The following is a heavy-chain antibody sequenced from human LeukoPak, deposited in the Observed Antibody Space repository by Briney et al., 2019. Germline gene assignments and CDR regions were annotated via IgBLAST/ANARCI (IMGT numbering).Heavy chain of an antibody. Sequence: GTSLRLSCAASGSTFSTNGMHWVRQVPGKGLEWVAVISYDGSTQYYADSVKGRFFISRDDSSSTLFLQMNSLRPEDTAVYFCVRDHSTAFDSWGQGTLVTVSS. CDR3: VRDHSTAFDS. CDR1: GSTFSTNG. V-gene: IGHV3-30*03. J-gene: IGHJ4*02. CDR2: ISYDGSTQ.